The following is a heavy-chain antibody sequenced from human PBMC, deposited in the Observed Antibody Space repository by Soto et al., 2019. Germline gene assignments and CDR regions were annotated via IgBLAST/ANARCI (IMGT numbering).Heavy chain of an antibody. J-gene: IGHJ6*03. CDR3: ARGPGVKVITNYYYYYDMDV. V-gene: IGHV3-33*01. Sequence: QVQLVESGGGVVQPGRSLRLSCAASGFTFSSYGMHWVRQAPGKGLEWVAVIWYDGSNKYYADSVKGRFTISRDNSKNTLYLQMNSLRAEDTAVYYCARGPGVKVITNYYYYYDMDVWGKGTTVTVSS. D-gene: IGHD3-22*01. CDR1: GFTFSSYG. CDR2: IWYDGSNK.